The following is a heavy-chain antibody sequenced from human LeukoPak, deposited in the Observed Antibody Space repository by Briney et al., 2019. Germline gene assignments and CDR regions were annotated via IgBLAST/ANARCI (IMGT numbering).Heavy chain of an antibody. CDR2: INHSGST. V-gene: IGHV4-34*01. D-gene: IGHD3-10*01. J-gene: IGHJ4*02. CDR1: GGSFSGYY. Sequence: SETLSLTCAVYGGSFSGYYWSWIRQPPGKGLEWIGEINHSGSTNYNPSLKSRVTISVDTSKNQFSLKLSSVTAADTAVYYCARRVPSRITMVRGVIIPGFDYWGQGTLVTVSS. CDR3: ARRVPSRITMVRGVIIPGFDY.